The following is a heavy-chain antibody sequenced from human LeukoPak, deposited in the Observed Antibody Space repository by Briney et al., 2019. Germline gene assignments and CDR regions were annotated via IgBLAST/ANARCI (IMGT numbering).Heavy chain of an antibody. Sequence: SGGSLRLSCAASGFTFSSYDMHWVRQATGRGLERVSGIGIAGDTYYPGSVKGRFTISGENAKNSLYLQINSLRAGDTAVYYCAREGKQDSSGYTFQAFDIWGQGTMVTVSS. CDR1: GFTFSSYD. V-gene: IGHV3-13*04. CDR3: AREGKQDSSGYTFQAFDI. D-gene: IGHD3-22*01. CDR2: IGIAGDT. J-gene: IGHJ3*02.